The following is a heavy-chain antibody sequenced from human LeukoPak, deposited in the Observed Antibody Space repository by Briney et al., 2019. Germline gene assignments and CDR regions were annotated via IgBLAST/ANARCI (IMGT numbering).Heavy chain of an antibody. D-gene: IGHD6-19*01. CDR3: VKRLALAGTGGGFDV. J-gene: IGHJ3*01. V-gene: IGHV3-23*01. Sequence: GGSLGPSCTASGFTFITYAINWVRQAPGKGLEWVSGISGGGDRAFYADSVNGRFTISRDNSKNSLSLQMSSLRPDDAALYYCVKRLALAGTGGGFDVWGQGTRVAVSS. CDR2: ISGGGDRA. CDR1: GFTFITYA.